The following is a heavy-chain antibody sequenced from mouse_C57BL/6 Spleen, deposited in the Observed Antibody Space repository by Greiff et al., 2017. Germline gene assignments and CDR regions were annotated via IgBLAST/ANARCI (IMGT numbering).Heavy chain of an antibody. CDR2: IWGDGST. V-gene: IGHV2-3*01. J-gene: IGHJ4*01. CDR1: GFSLTSYG. CDR3: AKDDYDALDY. Sequence: VQRVESGPGLVAPSPTLSISCTVSGFSLTSYGVSWVRQPPGKGLEWLGVIWGDGSTNYHSALLSRLSISKDNSKSHVFLKLNSLQTDDTATYCCAKDDYDALDYWGQGTSVTVSS.